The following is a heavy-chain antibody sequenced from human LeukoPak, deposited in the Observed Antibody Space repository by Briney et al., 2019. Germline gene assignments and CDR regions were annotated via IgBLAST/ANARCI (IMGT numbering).Heavy chain of an antibody. Sequence: GGSLRLSCAASGFTFNTYAIYWVRQAPGKGLEWVSGICGSGGCTYYADSVKGRFTISRDNSKNTVYLQMNRLPADDTAIYYCAKTTVGYSSGRYPGWPADCWGQGTLVTVSS. CDR3: AKTTVGYSSGRYPGWPADC. V-gene: IGHV3-23*01. J-gene: IGHJ4*02. D-gene: IGHD6-19*01. CDR1: GFTFNTYA. CDR2: ICGSGGCT.